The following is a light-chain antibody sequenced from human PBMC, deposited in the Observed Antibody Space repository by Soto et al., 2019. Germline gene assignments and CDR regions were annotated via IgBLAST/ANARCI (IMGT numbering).Light chain of an antibody. Sequence: QSALTQPPSASGSPGQSVPISCTGTLSDIGAYDLVSWYQQHPGKAPKLMIYEVSNRPSGVSNRFSGSKSGNTASLTISGLQAEDEADYYCSSYRSGGTAVFGGGTKLTVL. V-gene: IGLV2-14*01. J-gene: IGLJ2*01. CDR2: EVS. CDR3: SSYRSGGTAV. CDR1: LSDIGAYDL.